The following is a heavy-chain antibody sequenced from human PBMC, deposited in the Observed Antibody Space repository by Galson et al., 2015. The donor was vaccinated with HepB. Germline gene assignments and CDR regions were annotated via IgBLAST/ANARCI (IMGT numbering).Heavy chain of an antibody. Sequence: SVKVSCKASGYTFTSYGISWVRQAPGQGLEWMGWISAYNGNTNYAQKLQGRVTMTTDTSTSTAYMELRSLRSDDTAVYYCAREGDSSDSSGYYYLSSPDAFDIWGQGTMVTVSS. D-gene: IGHD3-22*01. CDR1: GYTFTSYG. J-gene: IGHJ3*02. CDR2: ISAYNGNT. V-gene: IGHV1-18*04. CDR3: AREGDSSDSSGYYYLSSPDAFDI.